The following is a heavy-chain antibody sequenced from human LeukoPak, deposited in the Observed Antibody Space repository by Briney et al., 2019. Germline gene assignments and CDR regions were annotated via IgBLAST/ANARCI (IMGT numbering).Heavy chain of an antibody. J-gene: IGHJ5*02. V-gene: IGHV3-23*01. CDR2: ISESGRST. Sequence: GGSLRLSCAGSGFTFNTSAMSWVRQAPGKGLEWVSAISESGRSTYYTDSVGGRFTISRDNSKNTLYLQMNSLRAEDTAVYFCAKGRGTGVYNWFDTWGQGILVTVSS. D-gene: IGHD1-26*01. CDR3: AKGRGTGVYNWFDT. CDR1: GFTFNTSA.